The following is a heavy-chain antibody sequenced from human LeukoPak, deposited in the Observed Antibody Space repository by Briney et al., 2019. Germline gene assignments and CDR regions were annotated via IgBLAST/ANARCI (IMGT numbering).Heavy chain of an antibody. J-gene: IGHJ6*02. Sequence: PSETLSLTCTVSGGSISSGGYYWNWIRQHPGKGLEWIGYIYYSGSTYYNPSLKSRVTISVDTSKNQFSLKLSSVTAADTAVYYCARAQRYRDYSARNYYYYGMDVWGQGTTVTVSS. CDR3: ARAQRYRDYSARNYYYYGMDV. CDR1: GGSISSGGYY. V-gene: IGHV4-31*03. CDR2: IYYSGST. D-gene: IGHD4-11*01.